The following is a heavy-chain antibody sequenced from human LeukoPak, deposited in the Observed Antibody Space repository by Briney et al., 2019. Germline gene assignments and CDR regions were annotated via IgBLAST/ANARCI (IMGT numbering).Heavy chain of an antibody. CDR2: IYYSGST. J-gene: IGHJ4*02. CDR1: GGSISSYY. Sequence: SETLSLTCTVSGGSISSYYWSWIRQPPGKGLEWIGYIYYSGSTNYNPSPKSRVTISVDTSKNQFSLKLSSVTAADTAVYYCARVFSSQGIDYWGQGTLVTVSS. CDR3: ARVFSSQGIDY. D-gene: IGHD6-6*01. V-gene: IGHV4-59*01.